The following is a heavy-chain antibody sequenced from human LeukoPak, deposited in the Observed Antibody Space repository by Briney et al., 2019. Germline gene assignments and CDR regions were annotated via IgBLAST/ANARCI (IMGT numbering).Heavy chain of an antibody. CDR1: GFTFSSYA. J-gene: IGHJ4*02. CDR3: AKDVNVGGDYFDY. CDR2: IYSGGST. D-gene: IGHD3-10*01. V-gene: IGHV3-23*03. Sequence: GGSLRLSCAASGFTFSSYAMSWVRQAPGKGLEWVSVIYSGGSTYYADSVKGRFTVSRDNSKNTLYLQMNSLRAEDTAVYYCAKDVNVGGDYFDYWGQGTLVTVSS.